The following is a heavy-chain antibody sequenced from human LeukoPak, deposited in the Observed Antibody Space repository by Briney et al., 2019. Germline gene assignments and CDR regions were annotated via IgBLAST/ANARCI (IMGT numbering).Heavy chain of an antibody. D-gene: IGHD4-17*01. Sequence: GSLRLSCAASGFTFSSYAMSWIRQPPGKGLEWIGYIYYSGSTNYNPSLKSRVTISVDTSKNQFSLKLSSVTAADTAVYYCARVDDYGDYRFDYWGQGTLVTVSS. J-gene: IGHJ4*02. CDR3: ARVDDYGDYRFDY. CDR1: GFTFSSYA. V-gene: IGHV4-59*01. CDR2: IYYSGST.